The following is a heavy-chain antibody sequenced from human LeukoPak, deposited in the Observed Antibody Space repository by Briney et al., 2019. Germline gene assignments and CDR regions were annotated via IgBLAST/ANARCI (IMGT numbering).Heavy chain of an antibody. CDR3: ARHYGGLDY. D-gene: IGHD4-23*01. J-gene: IGHJ4*02. CDR1: GYTFTSYY. CDR2: MNPNSGNT. V-gene: IGHV1-8*02. Sequence: ASVKVSCKASGYTFTSYYMHWVRQAPGQGLEWMGWMNPNSGNTGYAQKFQGRVTMTRNTSISTAYMELSSLRSEDTAVYYCARHYGGLDYWGQGTLVTVSS.